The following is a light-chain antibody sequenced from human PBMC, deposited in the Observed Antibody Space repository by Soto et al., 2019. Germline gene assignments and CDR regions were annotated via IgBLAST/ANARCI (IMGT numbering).Light chain of an antibody. Sequence: EIVLTQSPATLSLSPGERATLSCRASQSISGYLAWYQQKPGQAPRLLIYDASIRATGIPARFNGSGSGTEYILTISSLQYEDFATYYCQQANSLPNTFGQGPRREIK. CDR3: QQANSLPNT. CDR1: QSISGY. CDR2: DAS. V-gene: IGKV3-11*01. J-gene: IGKJ5*01.